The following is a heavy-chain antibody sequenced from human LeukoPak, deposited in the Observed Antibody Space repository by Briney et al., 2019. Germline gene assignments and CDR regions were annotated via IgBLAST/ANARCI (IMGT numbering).Heavy chain of an antibody. Sequence: PGASLRLSCAASGFTFSNYAMSWVRQAPGKGLEWVSAVSGRDTSTYYTDSVKGRFTISRDNAKNSLYLQMNSLRAEDTAVYYCARDEMGGWYYGSGSYFIAYWGQGTLVTVSS. CDR2: VSGRDTST. CDR3: ARDEMGGWYYGSGSYFIAY. V-gene: IGHV3-23*01. D-gene: IGHD3-10*01. J-gene: IGHJ4*02. CDR1: GFTFSNYA.